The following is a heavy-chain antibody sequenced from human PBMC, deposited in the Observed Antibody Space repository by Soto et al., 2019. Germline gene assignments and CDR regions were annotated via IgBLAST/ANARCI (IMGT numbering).Heavy chain of an antibody. D-gene: IGHD3-3*01. CDR2: TYYRSKWYN. CDR1: GDSVSSNSVA. J-gene: IGHJ6*02. CDR3: ARGSPDFWSGYGYYYYGKDV. V-gene: IGHV6-1*01. Sequence: SQTLSLTCDISGDSVSSNSVAWNWIRQSPSRGLEWLGRTYYRSKWYNDYAVSVKSRITINPDTSKNQFSLKLSSVTAADTAVYYCARGSPDFWSGYGYYYYGKDVWGQGTTVTVSS.